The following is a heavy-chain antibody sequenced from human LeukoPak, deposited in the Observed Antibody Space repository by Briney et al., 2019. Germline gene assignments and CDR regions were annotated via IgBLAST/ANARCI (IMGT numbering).Heavy chain of an antibody. V-gene: IGHV3-74*01. CDR1: GFTFSPYW. CDR2: IDNDGSST. D-gene: IGHD3-9*01. CDR3: ARGGFDHAFDA. J-gene: IGHJ3*01. Sequence: GGSLRLSCAASGFTFSPYWMHSVRQVPGRGLVWVARIDNDGSSTIYADSVKGRLTISRDNAQNTLFLQMDSLRPEDTAVYYCARGGFDHAFDAWGQGTMVTVSS.